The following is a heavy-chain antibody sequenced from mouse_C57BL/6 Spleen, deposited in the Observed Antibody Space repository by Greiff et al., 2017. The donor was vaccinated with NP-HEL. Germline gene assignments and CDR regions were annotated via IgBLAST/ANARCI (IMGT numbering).Heavy chain of an antibody. V-gene: IGHV1-81*01. CDR3: ARVYSCRSYPAYFAY. J-gene: IGHJ2*01. CDR1: GYTFTSYG. Sequence: VQLQQSGAELARPGASVKLSCKASGYTFTSYGISWVKQSTGQGLEWIGEIYPRSGNTYYNEKFKGKATLTADKSSSTAYMELRSLTSEDSAVSFCARVYSCRSYPAYFAYWGQGTTLTVSS. D-gene: IGHD1-1*01. CDR2: IYPRSGNT.